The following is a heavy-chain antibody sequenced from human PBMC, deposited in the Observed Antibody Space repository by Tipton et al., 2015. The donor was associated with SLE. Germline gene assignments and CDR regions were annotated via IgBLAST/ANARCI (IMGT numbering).Heavy chain of an antibody. V-gene: IGHV3-66*02. CDR2: IYSGGPT. CDR3: ATQITMRDAFDI. D-gene: IGHD3-22*01. J-gene: IGHJ3*02. CDR1: GFTFSSYS. Sequence: SLRLSCEASGFTFSSYSMTWVRQAPGKGLEWVSVIYSGGPTYYADSVKGRFTISRDNSKNTLYLQMNSLRAEDTAVYYCATQITMRDAFDIWGQGTMVTVSS.